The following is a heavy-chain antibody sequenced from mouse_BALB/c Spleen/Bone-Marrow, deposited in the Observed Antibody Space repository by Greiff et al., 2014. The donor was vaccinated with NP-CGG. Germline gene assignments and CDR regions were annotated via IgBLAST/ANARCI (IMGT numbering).Heavy chain of an antibody. D-gene: IGHD2-10*02. J-gene: IGHJ4*01. CDR2: INPYNDGT. CDR1: GYTFTSYV. Sequence: QLKQSGPELVKPGASVKMSRKASGYTFTSYVMHWVKQKPGQGLEWIGYINPYNDGTKYNEKFKGKATLTSDKSSSTAYMELSSLTSEDSAVYYCARKVWYYAMDYWGQGTSVIVSS. V-gene: IGHV1-14*01. CDR3: ARKVWYYAMDY.